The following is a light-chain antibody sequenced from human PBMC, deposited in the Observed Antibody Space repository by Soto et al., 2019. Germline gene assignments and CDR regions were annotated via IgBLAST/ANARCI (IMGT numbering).Light chain of an antibody. CDR2: GAF. V-gene: IGKV3-20*01. CDR1: QSVSDSY. CDR3: QHCGRSSIN. Sequence: EIVLTQSPGTLFLSPGERATLSCRASQSVSDSYLAWYQQKPGQAPRLLIYGAFSRATGIPDRFSGSGSGTDFTLTISRLDPEDFAVYYCQHCGRSSINFGGGTKVEIK. J-gene: IGKJ4*01.